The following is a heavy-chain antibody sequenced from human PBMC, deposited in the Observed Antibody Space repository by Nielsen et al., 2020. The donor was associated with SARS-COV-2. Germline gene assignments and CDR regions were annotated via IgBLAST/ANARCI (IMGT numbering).Heavy chain of an antibody. CDR2: MYFSGST. CDR1: GGSINRSNYY. Sequence: SETLSLTCTVSGGSINRSNYYWGWIRQPPGKGLEWIGSMYFSGSTYYNPSLKRRGTISVDTSKNQFSLHLNSVTAADTAVYYCARAIVLMVYAIRGSYYYGMDVWGQGTTVTVSS. V-gene: IGHV4-39*01. CDR3: ARAIVLMVYAIRGSYYYGMDV. J-gene: IGHJ6*02. D-gene: IGHD2-8*01.